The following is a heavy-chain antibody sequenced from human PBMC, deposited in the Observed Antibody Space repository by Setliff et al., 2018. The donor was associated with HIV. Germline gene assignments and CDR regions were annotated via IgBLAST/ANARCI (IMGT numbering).Heavy chain of an antibody. J-gene: IGHJ4*02. CDR2: IYYSGST. Sequence: SETLSLTCTVSGGSISSYYWSWIRQPPGKGLEWIGYIYYSGSTNYNPSLKSRVTISVDTSKNQFSLKLSSVTAADTAVYYCARDRYYSGSSGYFYFDYWGQGTLVTVSS. V-gene: IGHV4-59*01. D-gene: IGHD3-22*01. CDR1: GGSISSYY. CDR3: ARDRYYSGSSGYFYFDY.